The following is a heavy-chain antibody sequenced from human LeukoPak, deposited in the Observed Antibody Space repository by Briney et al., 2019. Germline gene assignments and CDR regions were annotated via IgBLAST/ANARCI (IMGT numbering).Heavy chain of an antibody. J-gene: IGHJ4*02. D-gene: IGHD2-8*01. CDR3: ARSPGYCTNGVCYWNQSFDY. Sequence: SQTLSLTCAISGDSVSNNNAAWNWIRQSPSRGLEWLGRTYYRSKWYTDYAVSVSSRITINPDASKNQFSLKLSSVTAADTAVYYCARSPGYCTNGVCYWNQSFDYWGQGTLVTVSS. CDR2: TYYRSKWYT. CDR1: GDSVSNNNAA. V-gene: IGHV6-1*01.